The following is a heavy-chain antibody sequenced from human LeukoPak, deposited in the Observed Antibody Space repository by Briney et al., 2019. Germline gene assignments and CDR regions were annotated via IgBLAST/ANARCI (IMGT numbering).Heavy chain of an antibody. CDR3: ARRGSYYGDSMDY. CDR1: GFTFSRYA. CDR2: ISSNGGST. Sequence: GGSLRLSCAASGFTFSRYAMHWVRQAPGKGLEYVSAISSNGGSTYYANSVRGRFTISRDNSKNTLYLQMGSLRAEDMAVYYCARRGSYYGDSMDYWGQGTLVTVSS. D-gene: IGHD1-26*01. J-gene: IGHJ4*02. V-gene: IGHV3-64*01.